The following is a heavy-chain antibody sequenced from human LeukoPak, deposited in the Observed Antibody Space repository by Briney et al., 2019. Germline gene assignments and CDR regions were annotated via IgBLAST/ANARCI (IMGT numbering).Heavy chain of an antibody. CDR2: IYTSGST. CDR1: GGSISRGSYY. V-gene: IGHV4-61*02. CDR3: ARDRGSGYYYEGAFDI. D-gene: IGHD3-22*01. J-gene: IGHJ3*02. Sequence: TLSLTRTVSGGSISRGSYYWSWIRQPAGKGLEWIGRIYTSGSTNYNPSLKSRGTISVDTSKNQFSLKLSSVAAADTAVYYCARDRGSGYYYEGAFDIWGQGTMVTVSS.